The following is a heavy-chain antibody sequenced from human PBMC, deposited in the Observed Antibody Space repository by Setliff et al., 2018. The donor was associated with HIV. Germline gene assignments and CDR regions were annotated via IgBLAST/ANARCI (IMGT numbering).Heavy chain of an antibody. V-gene: IGHV4-39*01. J-gene: IGHJ5*02. D-gene: IGHD6-19*01. CDR3: ARQPGYSSGWYFTASGFDP. CDR1: GGSISSSNYY. Sequence: PSETLSLTCTVPGGSISSSNYYWGWIRQPPGKGLEWIGTIYYSGNTYYNPSLKSRVTISADTSKNEFFLKLTSVTAADTAVYYCARQPGYSSGWYFTASGFDPWGQGTLVTVSS. CDR2: IYYSGNT.